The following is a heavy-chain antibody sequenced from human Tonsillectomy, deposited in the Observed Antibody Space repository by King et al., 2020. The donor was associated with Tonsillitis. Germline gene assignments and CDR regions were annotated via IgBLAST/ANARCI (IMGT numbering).Heavy chain of an antibody. J-gene: IGHJ3*02. Sequence: VQLVESGGGLVKPGGSLRLSCAASGFTFSDYYMSWIRQAPGKGLEWVSYISISGSTIYYADSVKGRFTISRDNAKNSLYLQMNSLRAEDTAVYYCARGGGPYCSSTSCYTKNAFDIWGQGTMVTVSS. D-gene: IGHD2-2*02. V-gene: IGHV3-11*01. CDR3: ARGGGPYCSSTSCYTKNAFDI. CDR2: ISISGSTI. CDR1: GFTFSDYY.